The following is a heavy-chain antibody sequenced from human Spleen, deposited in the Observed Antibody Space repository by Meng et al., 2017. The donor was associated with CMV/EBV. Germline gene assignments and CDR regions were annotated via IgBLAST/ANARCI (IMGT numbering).Heavy chain of an antibody. V-gene: IGHV3-30*04. Sequence: SFASSCFSSHNYATHLVPLPPGKVVELGAVISYAGTNKYSADSLKGRFTTSSDSSKNTLHLQINSLAAEATAFYYCARAPAIGGFDYWGQGSLVTVSS. CDR2: ISYAGTNK. CDR1: CFSSHNYA. CDR3: ARAPAIGGFDY. D-gene: IGHD3-16*01. J-gene: IGHJ4*02.